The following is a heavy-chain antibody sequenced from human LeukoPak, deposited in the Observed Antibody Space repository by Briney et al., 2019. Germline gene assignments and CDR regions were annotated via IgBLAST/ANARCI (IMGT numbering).Heavy chain of an antibody. D-gene: IGHD3-22*01. CDR1: GFTFDDYT. J-gene: IGHJ4*02. CDR3: AEPTYYYDSSQGGFDY. V-gene: IGHV3-43*01. Sequence: PGGSLRLSCAASGFTFDDYTMHWVRQAPGKGLEWVSLISWDGGSTYYADSVKGRFTISRDNSKNSLYLQMNSLRTEDTALYYCAEPTYYYDSSQGGFDYWGQGTLVTVSS. CDR2: ISWDGGST.